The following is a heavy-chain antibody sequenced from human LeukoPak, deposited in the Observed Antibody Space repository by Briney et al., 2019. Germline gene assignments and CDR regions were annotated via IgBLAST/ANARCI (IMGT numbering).Heavy chain of an antibody. Sequence: PSETLSLTCAVYGGSFSGYYCSWIRQPPGKGLEWIGGINHSGSTNYNPSLKSRVTISVDTSKNQFSLKLSSVTAADTAVYYCARGQGVEYMTTVTTADYWGQGTLVTVSS. CDR2: INHSGST. CDR3: ARGQGVEYMTTVTTADY. V-gene: IGHV4-34*01. CDR1: GGSFSGYY. D-gene: IGHD4-17*01. J-gene: IGHJ4*02.